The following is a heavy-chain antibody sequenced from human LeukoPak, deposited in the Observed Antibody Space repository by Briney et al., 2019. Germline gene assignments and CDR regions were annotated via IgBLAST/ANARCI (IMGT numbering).Heavy chain of an antibody. CDR1: GFTFSGYA. CDR3: AKAGGVGATYYYYGMDV. Sequence: GGSLRLSCAASGFTFSGYAMSWVRQAPGKGLEWVSAISGSGGSTYYADSVKGRFTISRDNSKNTLYLQMNSLRAEDTAVYYCAKAGGVGATYYYYGMDVWGQGTTVTVSS. D-gene: IGHD1-26*01. J-gene: IGHJ6*02. V-gene: IGHV3-23*01. CDR2: ISGSGGST.